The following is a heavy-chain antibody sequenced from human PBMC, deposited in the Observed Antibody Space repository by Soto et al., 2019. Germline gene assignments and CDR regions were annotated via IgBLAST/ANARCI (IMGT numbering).Heavy chain of an antibody. CDR3: ARKASDDLDY. D-gene: IGHD1-1*01. CDR2: ISSGGGTV. CDR1: GFTFSFYD. J-gene: IGHJ4*02. V-gene: IGHV3-48*03. Sequence: PGGSLRLSCAASGFTFSFYDVNWVCQAPGKGLEWVSYISSGGGTVYYADSVKGRFTISRDNAKNSLYLQMNSLRAEDTAVYYCARKASDDLDYWGQGTLVTVSS.